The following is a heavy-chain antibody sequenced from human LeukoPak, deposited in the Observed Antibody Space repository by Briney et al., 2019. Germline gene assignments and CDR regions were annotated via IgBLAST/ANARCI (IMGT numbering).Heavy chain of an antibody. D-gene: IGHD6-25*01. Sequence: SETLSLTCTVSGGSVSSSSYYWGWIRQPPGRGLEWIGSIYYSGSTYYNPSLKSRVTISADTSKNQFSLKLSSVTAADTAVYYCARPSGGSIDYWGQGTLVTVSS. V-gene: IGHV4-39*01. J-gene: IGHJ4*02. CDR1: GGSVSSSSYY. CDR2: IYYSGST. CDR3: ARPSGGSIDY.